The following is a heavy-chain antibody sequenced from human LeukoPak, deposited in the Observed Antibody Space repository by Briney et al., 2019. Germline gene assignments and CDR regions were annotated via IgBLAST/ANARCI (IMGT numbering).Heavy chain of an antibody. CDR3: AGQPPANRAFDI. V-gene: IGHV4-59*08. Sequence: PSETLSLTCTVSGGSISSYYWSWIRQPPGKGLEWIGYIYYSGRTNYNPSLKSRVTISEDTSKSQFSLKLSSVTAADTAVYYCAGQPPANRAFDIWGQGTMVTVSS. J-gene: IGHJ3*02. CDR1: GGSISSYY. D-gene: IGHD2/OR15-2a*01. CDR2: IYYSGRT.